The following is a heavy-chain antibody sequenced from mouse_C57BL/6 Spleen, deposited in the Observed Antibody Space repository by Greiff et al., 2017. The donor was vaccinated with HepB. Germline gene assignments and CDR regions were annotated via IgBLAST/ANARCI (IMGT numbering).Heavy chain of an antibody. V-gene: IGHV1-54*01. D-gene: IGHD2-3*01. J-gene: IGHJ4*01. CDR1: GYAFTNYL. Sequence: QVQLQQSGAELVRPGTSVKVSCKASGYAFTNYLIEWVKQRPGQGLEWIGVINPGSGGTNYNEKFKGKATLTADKSSSTAYMQLSSLTSEDSAVYFCARSPPMVYAMDYWGQGTSVTVSS. CDR2: INPGSGGT. CDR3: ARSPPMVYAMDY.